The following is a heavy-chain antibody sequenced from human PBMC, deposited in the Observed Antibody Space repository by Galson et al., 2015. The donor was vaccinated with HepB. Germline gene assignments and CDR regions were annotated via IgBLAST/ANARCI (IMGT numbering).Heavy chain of an antibody. CDR2: ISGSGGST. D-gene: IGHD3-22*01. J-gene: IGHJ6*02. CDR1: GFTFSSYA. V-gene: IGHV3-23*01. Sequence: SLRLSCAASGFTFSSYAMSWVRQAPGKGLEWVSAISGSGGSTYYADSVKGRFTISRDNSKNTLYLQMNSLRAEDTAVYYCAKEVYDSSGYYYEYYYGMDVWGQGTTVTVSS. CDR3: AKEVYDSSGYYYEYYYGMDV.